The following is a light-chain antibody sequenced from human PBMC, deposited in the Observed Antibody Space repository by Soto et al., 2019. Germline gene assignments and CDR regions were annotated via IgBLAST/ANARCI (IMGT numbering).Light chain of an antibody. CDR1: QRLSSSY. Sequence: EVVLAQSPGTLSLSPGERATLSCRASQRLSSSYLAWYQQKPGQAPRLLIYGASSRATGIPDRFSGSGSGTDFTLTISRLEPEDFATYYCQQANSFPITFGQGTRLEIK. CDR2: GAS. J-gene: IGKJ5*01. V-gene: IGKV3-20*01. CDR3: QQANSFPIT.